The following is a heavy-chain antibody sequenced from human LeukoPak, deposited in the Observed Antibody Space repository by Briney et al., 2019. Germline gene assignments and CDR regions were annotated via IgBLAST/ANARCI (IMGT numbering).Heavy chain of an antibody. CDR2: IYTSGST. CDR1: GGSISSYY. D-gene: IGHD3-22*01. CDR3: ARLLGYYDSSGYFTINWFDP. Sequence: SETLSLTCTVSGGSISSYYWSWIQQPPGKGLEWIGYIYTSGSTNYNPSLKSRVTISVDTSKNQFSLKLSSVTAADTAVYYCARLLGYYDSSGYFTINWFDPWGQGTLVTVSS. J-gene: IGHJ5*02. V-gene: IGHV4-4*09.